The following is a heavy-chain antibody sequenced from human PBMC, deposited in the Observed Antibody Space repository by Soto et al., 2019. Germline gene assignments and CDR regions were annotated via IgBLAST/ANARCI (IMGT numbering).Heavy chain of an antibody. Sequence: QVQLVQSGAEVKKPGASVKVSCKASGYTFTSYGISWVRQAPGQGLEWMGWISAYNGNTNYAQKLQGRVTMTTDTSTSTAYMGLRSRGSDDTAVYYCARVHRVRGAVGGNWFDPWGQGTLVTVSS. CDR1: GYTFTSYG. J-gene: IGHJ5*02. D-gene: IGHD3-10*01. V-gene: IGHV1-18*01. CDR3: ARVHRVRGAVGGNWFDP. CDR2: ISAYNGNT.